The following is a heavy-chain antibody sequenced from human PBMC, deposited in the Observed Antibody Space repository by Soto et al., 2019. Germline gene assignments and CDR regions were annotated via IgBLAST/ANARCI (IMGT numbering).Heavy chain of an antibody. Sequence: GALRLSAAAPGFTCSLYRMIWVRQAPGKGLEWVASITSSSSYIYYEDSLKGRFTISRDNAKNSLFLQLDSLRAEDTAVYFCVRARSTDSRPDYWGQGTLVTVSS. CDR3: VRARSTDSRPDY. J-gene: IGHJ4*02. CDR2: ITSSSSYI. V-gene: IGHV3-21*01. CDR1: GFTCSLYR. D-gene: IGHD3-22*01.